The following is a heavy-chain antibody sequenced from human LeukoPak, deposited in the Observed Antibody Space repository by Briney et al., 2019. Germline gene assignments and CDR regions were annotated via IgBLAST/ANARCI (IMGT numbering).Heavy chain of an antibody. CDR1: GYTFTSYD. Sequence: GASVKVSCKASGYTFTSYDINWVRQATGQGLEWMGWMNPNSGNTGYAQKFQGRVTMTRNTSISTAYMELSRLRSDDTAVYYCASFCSSTSCYGPDYWGQGTLVTVSS. J-gene: IGHJ4*02. V-gene: IGHV1-8*01. D-gene: IGHD2-2*01. CDR3: ASFCSSTSCYGPDY. CDR2: MNPNSGNT.